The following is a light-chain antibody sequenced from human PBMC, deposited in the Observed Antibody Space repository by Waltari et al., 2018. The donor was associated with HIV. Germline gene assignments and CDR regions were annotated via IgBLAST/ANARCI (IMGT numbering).Light chain of an antibody. V-gene: IGLV1-44*01. Sequence: QSVLTQPPSASGTPGQRVTISCSGSSSNIGSNTVNWYQQLPGTAHKRLSYSNNQRPSGVPDRLSGSKSGTSASLAISGLQSEDEGDYYCATWDDSLKGVVFGGGTMLTVL. CDR3: ATWDDSLKGVV. J-gene: IGLJ2*01. CDR1: SSNIGSNT. CDR2: SNN.